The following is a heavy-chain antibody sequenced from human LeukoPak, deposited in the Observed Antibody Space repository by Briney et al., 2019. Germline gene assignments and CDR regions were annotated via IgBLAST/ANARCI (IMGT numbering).Heavy chain of an antibody. CDR1: GGSISSYY. CDR3: ARGRSWGSHVVVPAAPLGFRWYFDY. Sequence: PSETLSLTCTVSGGSISSYYWSWIRQPPGKGLEWIGEINHSGSTNYNPSLKSRVTISVDTSKNQFSLKLSSVTAADTAVYYCARGRSWGSHVVVPAAPLGFRWYFDYWGQGTLVTVSS. V-gene: IGHV4-34*01. CDR2: INHSGST. D-gene: IGHD2-2*01. J-gene: IGHJ4*02.